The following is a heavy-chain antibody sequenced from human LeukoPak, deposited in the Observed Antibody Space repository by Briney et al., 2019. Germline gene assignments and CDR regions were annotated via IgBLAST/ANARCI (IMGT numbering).Heavy chain of an antibody. CDR2: ISYDGSNK. CDR3: ARGPGMDV. V-gene: IGHV3-30*04. CDR1: GFTFDDYA. J-gene: IGHJ6*02. Sequence: PGGSLRLSCAASGFTFDDYAMHWVRQAPGKGLEWVAVISYDGSNKYYADSVKGRFTISRDNSKNTLYLQMNSLRAEDTAVYYCARGPGMDVWGQGTTVTVSS.